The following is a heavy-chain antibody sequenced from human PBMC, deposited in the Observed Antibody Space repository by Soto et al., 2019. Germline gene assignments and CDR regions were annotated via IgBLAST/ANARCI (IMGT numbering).Heavy chain of an antibody. CDR3: TSRYCGGDCPGVKDY. Sequence: EVQLVESGGGLVQPGGSLKLSCAASGFTFSGSAMHWVRQASGKGLEWVGRIRSKANSYATAYAASVKGRFTISRDDSKNTAYLQMNSLKTEDTAVYYCTSRYCGGDCPGVKDYWGQGTLVTVSS. D-gene: IGHD2-21*02. V-gene: IGHV3-73*02. J-gene: IGHJ4*02. CDR2: IRSKANSYAT. CDR1: GFTFSGSA.